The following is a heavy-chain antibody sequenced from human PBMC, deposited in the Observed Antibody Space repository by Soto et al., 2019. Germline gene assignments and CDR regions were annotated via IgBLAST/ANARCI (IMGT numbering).Heavy chain of an antibody. J-gene: IGHJ6*03. D-gene: IGHD3-10*01. Sequence: QVQLVESGGGVVQPGRSLRLSCAASGFTFSSYGMHWVRQAPGKGLEWVAVIWYDGSNKYYADSVKGRFTISRDNSKNTLYLQMNSLRAEDTAVYYCVGYGSGSYYNVKAYYYYMDVWGKGTTVTVSS. V-gene: IGHV3-33*01. CDR2: IWYDGSNK. CDR1: GFTFSSYG. CDR3: VGYGSGSYYNVKAYYYYMDV.